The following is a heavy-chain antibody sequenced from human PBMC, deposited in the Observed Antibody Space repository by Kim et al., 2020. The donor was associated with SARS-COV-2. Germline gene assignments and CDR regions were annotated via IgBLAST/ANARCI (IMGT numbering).Heavy chain of an antibody. D-gene: IGHD2-15*01. J-gene: IGHJ4*02. Sequence: VKSRITINPDTSKNQFSLQLNSVTPEDTAVYYCARDNRCSGGSCYSGFDYWGQGTLVTVSS. CDR3: ARDNRCSGGSCYSGFDY. V-gene: IGHV6-1*01.